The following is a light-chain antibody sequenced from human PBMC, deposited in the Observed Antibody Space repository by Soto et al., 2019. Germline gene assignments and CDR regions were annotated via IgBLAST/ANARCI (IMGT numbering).Light chain of an antibody. CDR1: QTVSTS. V-gene: IGKV3-11*01. Sequence: EIVLTQSPGTLSLSPGEKATLSCRASQTVSTSLAWYQQKPGQAPRLLMYEASNRATGIPARFSGGGSGTDFTLTISSLEPEDFAVYYCQQRSDWPWTFGQGTKVDIK. CDR3: QQRSDWPWT. J-gene: IGKJ1*01. CDR2: EAS.